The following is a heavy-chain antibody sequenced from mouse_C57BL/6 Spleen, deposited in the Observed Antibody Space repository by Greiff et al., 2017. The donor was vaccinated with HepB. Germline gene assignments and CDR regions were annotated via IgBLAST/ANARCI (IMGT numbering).Heavy chain of an antibody. D-gene: IGHD1-1*01. J-gene: IGHJ1*03. CDR3: ARGYYGSSPCWYFDV. Sequence: VQLQQPGAELVKPGASVKLSCKASGYTFTSYWMHWVKQRPGQGLEWIGMIHPNSGSTNYNEKFKSKATLTVDKSSSTAYMQLSSLTSEDSAVYYCARGYYGSSPCWYFDVWGTGTTVTVSS. V-gene: IGHV1-64*01. CDR2: IHPNSGST. CDR1: GYTFTSYW.